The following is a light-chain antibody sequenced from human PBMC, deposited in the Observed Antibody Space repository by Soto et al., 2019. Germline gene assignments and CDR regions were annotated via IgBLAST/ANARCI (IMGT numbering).Light chain of an antibody. CDR3: QQSYSTPRT. CDR2: GAS. J-gene: IGKJ1*01. V-gene: IGKV1-39*01. CDR1: QSISRY. Sequence: DIQMTQSPADMSASVGDSLTITCRASQSISRYLNWYQQKAGKAPKLLIYGASTLQSGVPSRFSGSGSGTDFTLTVSSLQPEDFATYYCQQSYSTPRTFGQGTKVEIK.